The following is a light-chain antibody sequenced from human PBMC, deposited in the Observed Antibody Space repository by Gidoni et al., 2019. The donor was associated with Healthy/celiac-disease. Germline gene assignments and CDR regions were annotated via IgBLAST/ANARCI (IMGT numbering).Light chain of an antibody. CDR2: DAS. Sequence: DIVLTQYPATLSLSPGERATLSCRASQSVSSYLAWYQQKPGQAPRLLIYDASNRATGIPARFSGSGSGTDFTLTISSLGPEDFAVYYCQQRSNWPWTFGQGTKVEIK. V-gene: IGKV3-11*01. CDR3: QQRSNWPWT. CDR1: QSVSSY. J-gene: IGKJ1*01.